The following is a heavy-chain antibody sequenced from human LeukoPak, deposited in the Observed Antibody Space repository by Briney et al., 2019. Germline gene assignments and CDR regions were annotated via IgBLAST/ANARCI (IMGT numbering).Heavy chain of an antibody. V-gene: IGHV3-48*03. CDR2: ISSSGITI. CDR3: ARDLVTGAYTFDF. CDR1: TFAFSSYD. J-gene: IGHJ3*01. D-gene: IGHD3-16*01. Sequence: PGGSLRLSCAASTFAFSSYDINWVRQPPGKGLEWLSYISSSGITISYADSVKGRFTISRDNARNSVYLQMTRLRAADTAVYYCARDLVTGAYTFDFWGHGTMVTVSS.